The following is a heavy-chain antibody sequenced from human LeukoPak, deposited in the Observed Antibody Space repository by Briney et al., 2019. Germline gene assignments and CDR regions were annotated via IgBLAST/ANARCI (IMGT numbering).Heavy chain of an antibody. V-gene: IGHV1-2*02. J-gene: IGHJ5*02. CDR2: INPNSGGT. D-gene: IGHD6-6*01. CDR1: GYTFTGYY. Sequence: GASVKVSCKGSGYTFTGYYMHWVRQAPGQGLEWMGWINPNSGGTNYAQKFQGRVTMTRDTSISTAYMELSRLRSDDTAVYYCAREDGYSSSSRWFDPWGQGTLVTVSS. CDR3: AREDGYSSSSRWFDP.